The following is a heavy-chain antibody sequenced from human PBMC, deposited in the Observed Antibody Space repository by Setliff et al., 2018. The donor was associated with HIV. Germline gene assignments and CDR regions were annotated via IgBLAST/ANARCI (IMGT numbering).Heavy chain of an antibody. Sequence: SETLSLTCTVSGGSMSSTIYYWGWIRQPPGKGLEWIGSIFHSGSTYYAPSLQSRVTISIDKARDQFSLKLSSVTAADTAVYFCARHDNYDNGGYYNLYYFDSWGPGTLVTVSS. V-gene: IGHV4-39*01. J-gene: IGHJ4*02. CDR2: IFHSGST. CDR1: GGSMSSTIYY. CDR3: ARHDNYDNGGYYNLYYFDS. D-gene: IGHD3-22*01.